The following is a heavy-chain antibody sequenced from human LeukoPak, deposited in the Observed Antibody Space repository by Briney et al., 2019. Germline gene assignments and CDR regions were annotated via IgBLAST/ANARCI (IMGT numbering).Heavy chain of an antibody. Sequence: ASVKVSCKASGYTFTGYYMHWVRQAPGQGLEWMGWINPSSGGTNYAQKFQGRVTMTRDTSISTAYMELSRLGSDDTAVYYCARDVQGQRLKDYWGQGTLVTVSS. CDR2: INPSSGGT. J-gene: IGHJ4*02. D-gene: IGHD6-25*01. CDR1: GYTFTGYY. CDR3: ARDVQGQRLKDY. V-gene: IGHV1-2*02.